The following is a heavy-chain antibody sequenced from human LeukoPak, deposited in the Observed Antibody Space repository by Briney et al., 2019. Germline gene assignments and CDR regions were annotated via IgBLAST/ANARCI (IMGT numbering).Heavy chain of an antibody. CDR1: GGSISSYY. D-gene: IGHD3-10*01. CDR2: IYYSGST. CDR3: ARANRVGYYGSGSYSFDY. V-gene: IGHV4-59*01. J-gene: IGHJ4*02. Sequence: SETLSLTFTVSGGSISSYYWSWIRQPPGKGLEWIGYIYYSGSTNYNPSLKSRVTISVDTSKDQFSLKLSSVTAADTAVYYCARANRVGYYGSGSYSFDYWGQGTLVTVSS.